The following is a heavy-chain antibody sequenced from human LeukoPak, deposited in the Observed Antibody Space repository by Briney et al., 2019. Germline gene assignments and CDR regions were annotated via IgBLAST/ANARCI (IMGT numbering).Heavy chain of an antibody. V-gene: IGHV3-48*01. CDR3: AKDQGDSGYPVFDY. J-gene: IGHJ4*02. D-gene: IGHD5-12*01. CDR2: IDSSSTTI. Sequence: AGGSLRLSCAASGFTFSSYGMHWVRQAPGKGLEWVSFIDSSSTTIYYADSVKGRFTISRDNAKNSLYLQVNSLRAEDTAVYYCAKDQGDSGYPVFDYWGQGTLVTVSS. CDR1: GFTFSSYG.